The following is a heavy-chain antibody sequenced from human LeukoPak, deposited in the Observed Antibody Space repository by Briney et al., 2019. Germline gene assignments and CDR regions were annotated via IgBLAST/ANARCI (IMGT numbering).Heavy chain of an antibody. Sequence: PGGSLRLSCVASGFTFTNCAMTWVRQAPGKGLEWVSSISGSGSTTYYADSAKGRFTISRDNSKNTVYLQMNSLSVEDTAVYYCAKDQSRVGASDLFDSWGQGTLVTVSS. V-gene: IGHV3-23*01. CDR2: ISGSGSTT. CDR1: GFTFTNCA. CDR3: AKDQSRVGASDLFDS. D-gene: IGHD1-26*01. J-gene: IGHJ5*01.